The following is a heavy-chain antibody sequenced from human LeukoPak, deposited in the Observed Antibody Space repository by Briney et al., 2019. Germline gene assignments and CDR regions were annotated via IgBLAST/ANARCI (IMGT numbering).Heavy chain of an antibody. CDR3: ARTSRGYSYGRNFDY. CDR2: IYPGDPDT. J-gene: IGHJ4*02. CDR1: GYSFTSYW. V-gene: IGHV5-51*01. D-gene: IGHD5-18*01. Sequence: GESLKISCKGSGYSFTSYWIGWVRQMPGKGLEWMGIIYPGDPDTRYSPSFQGQVTISADKSISTAYLQWSSLKASDTAMYYCARTSRGYSYGRNFDYWGQGTLVTVSS.